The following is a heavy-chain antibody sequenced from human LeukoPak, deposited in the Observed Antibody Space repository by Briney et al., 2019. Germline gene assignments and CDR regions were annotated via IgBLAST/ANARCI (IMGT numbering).Heavy chain of an antibody. CDR1: GGSISSYY. CDR3: ARVGYDFWSGYPIYYYYYMDV. V-gene: IGHV4-59*01. Sequence: SETLSLTCTVSGGSISSYYWSWIRQPPGKGLGWIGYIYYSGSTNYNPSLKSRVTISVDTSKNQFSLKLSSVTAADTAVYYCARVGYDFWSGYPIYYYYYMDVWGKGTTVTVSS. D-gene: IGHD3-3*01. CDR2: IYYSGST. J-gene: IGHJ6*03.